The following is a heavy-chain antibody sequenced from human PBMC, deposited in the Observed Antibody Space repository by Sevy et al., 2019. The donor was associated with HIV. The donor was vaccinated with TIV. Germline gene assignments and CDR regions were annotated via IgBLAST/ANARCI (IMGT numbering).Heavy chain of an antibody. Sequence: SETLSLTCTVSGGSISSSSYYWGWIRQPPGKGLEWIGSIYYSGSTYYNPSLKSRVTISVDTSKNQFSLKLSSVTAADTAVYYCARQLFGTAGTQDYYFDYWGQGTLVTVSS. D-gene: IGHD6-19*01. V-gene: IGHV4-39*01. CDR2: IYYSGST. J-gene: IGHJ4*02. CDR1: GGSISSSSYY. CDR3: ARQLFGTAGTQDYYFDY.